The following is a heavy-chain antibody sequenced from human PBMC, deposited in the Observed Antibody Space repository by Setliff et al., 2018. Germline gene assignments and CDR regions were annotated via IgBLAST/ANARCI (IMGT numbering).Heavy chain of an antibody. J-gene: IGHJ4*02. CDR2: IRSKAYGGTT. CDR3: ARHRGRPSRGTCFDY. V-gene: IGHV3-49*04. Sequence: PGGSLRLSCTTSGFTFGDYAKTWARQAPAQGLERVGLIRSKAYGGTTEYAASVKGRFTVSRDDSTSTAYLHWGSLKVSDTAIYYCARHRGRPSRGTCFDYWGQGTPVTVSS. CDR1: GFTFGDYA. D-gene: IGHD1-1*01.